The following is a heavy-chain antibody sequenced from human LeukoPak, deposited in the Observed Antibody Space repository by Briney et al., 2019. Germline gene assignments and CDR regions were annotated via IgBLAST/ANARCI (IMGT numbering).Heavy chain of an antibody. CDR1: GGSISSYY. CDR2: IYYSGST. D-gene: IGHD4-17*01. CDR3: ARATNIATVTTLDY. V-gene: IGHV4-59*01. Sequence: SETLSLTCTVSGGSISSYYWSWIRQPPGKGLEWIGYIYYSGSTNYNPSLKSRVTISVDTSKNQFSLKLSSVTAADTAVYYCARATNIATVTTLDYWGQGTLVTVSS. J-gene: IGHJ4*02.